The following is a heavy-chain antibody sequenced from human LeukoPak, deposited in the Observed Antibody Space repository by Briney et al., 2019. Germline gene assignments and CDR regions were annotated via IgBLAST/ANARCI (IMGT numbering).Heavy chain of an antibody. J-gene: IGHJ3*02. CDR1: GFTFSSYS. D-gene: IGHD2-21*02. CDR3: ARDIVGIYCGGDCSPAFDI. Sequence: GGSLRLSCAASGFTFSSYSMNWVRQAPGKGLEWVSSISSSSSYIYYADSAKGRFTISRDNAKNSLYLQMNSLRAEDTAVYYCARDIVGIYCGGDCSPAFDIWGQGTMVTVSS. V-gene: IGHV3-21*01. CDR2: ISSSSSYI.